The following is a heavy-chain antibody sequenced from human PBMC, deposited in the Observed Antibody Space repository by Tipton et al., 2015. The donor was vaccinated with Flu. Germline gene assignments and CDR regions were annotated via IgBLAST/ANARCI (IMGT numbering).Heavy chain of an antibody. CDR1: GASISSRSYY. D-gene: IGHD3-22*01. J-gene: IGHJ5*02. CDR3: TRGTIYYDSRGFEYYRFGP. Sequence: TLSLTCTVSGASISSRSYYWGWIRQPPGKGLEWIGRVSSSGSTRYNPSLKGRATISLDMSRNQFSLKLISVTAADTAVYYCTRGTIYYDSRGFEYYRFGPWGQGSLVSVSS. CDR2: VSSSGST. V-gene: IGHV4-61*02.